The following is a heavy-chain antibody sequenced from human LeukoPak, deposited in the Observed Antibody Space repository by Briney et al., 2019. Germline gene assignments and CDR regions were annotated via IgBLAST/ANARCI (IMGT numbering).Heavy chain of an antibody. D-gene: IGHD6-13*01. CDR3: AKGGSSWSAYFQH. J-gene: IGHJ1*01. V-gene: IGHV3-7*03. CDR2: IKQDGNEK. CDR1: GFTFSSYW. Sequence: GGSLRLSCAASGFTFSSYWMSWVRQPPGKGLEWVASIKQDGNEKYYLDSVKGRFTISRDNAKNSLYLQMNSLRAEDTAVYYCAKGGSSWSAYFQHWGQGTLVTVSS.